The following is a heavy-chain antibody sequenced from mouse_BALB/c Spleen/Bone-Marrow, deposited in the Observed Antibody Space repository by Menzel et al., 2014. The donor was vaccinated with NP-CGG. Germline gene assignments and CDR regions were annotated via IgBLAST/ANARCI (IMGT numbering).Heavy chain of an antibody. Sequence: VKLMESGAELAKPGASVKMSCKASGYTFTSYWMHWVKQRPGQGLEWIGYINPSTGYTEYNQKFKDKATLTADKSSSTAYMQLGSLTSEDSAVYYCARDWYFDVWGAGTTVTVSS. CDR1: GYTFTSYW. CDR3: ARDWYFDV. J-gene: IGHJ1*01. CDR2: INPSTGYT. V-gene: IGHV1-7*01.